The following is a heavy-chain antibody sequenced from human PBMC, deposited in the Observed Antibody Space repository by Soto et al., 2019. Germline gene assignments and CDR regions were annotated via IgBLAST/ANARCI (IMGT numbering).Heavy chain of an antibody. V-gene: IGHV3-21*02. Sequence: EVQLVESGGGLVKPGGSLRLSCAASGFTFRGFSMNWVRQAPGKGLEWVSSVTSSPSSMFYADSVKGRFTISRDDAKDSLFLQMNSLRADDTAVYYCAREADFASSVYVLDYWGLGTLVTVSS. CDR2: VTSSPSSM. CDR1: GFTFRGFS. CDR3: AREADFASSVYVLDY. D-gene: IGHD3-22*01. J-gene: IGHJ4*02.